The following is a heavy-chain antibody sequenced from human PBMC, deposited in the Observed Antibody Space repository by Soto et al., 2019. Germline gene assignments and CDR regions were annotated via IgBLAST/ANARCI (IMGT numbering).Heavy chain of an antibody. CDR3: ASYYSMVRGVIITRYFDY. V-gene: IGHV1-18*01. CDR1: GYTFTSYG. Sequence: ASVKVSCKASGYTFTSYGISWVRQAPGEGLEWMGWISAYNGNTNYAQKLQGRVTMTTDTSTSTAYMELRSLRSDDTAVYYCASYYSMVRGVIITRYFDYWGQGTPVTVSS. D-gene: IGHD3-10*01. CDR2: ISAYNGNT. J-gene: IGHJ4*02.